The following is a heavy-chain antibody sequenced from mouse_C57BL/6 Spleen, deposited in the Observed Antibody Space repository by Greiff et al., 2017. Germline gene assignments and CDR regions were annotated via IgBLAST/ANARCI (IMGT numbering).Heavy chain of an antibody. Sequence: VQLKQSGPVLVKPGASVKMSCKASGYTFTDYYMNWVKQSHGKSLEWIGVINPYNGGTSYNQKFKGKATLTVDKSSSTAYMELNSLTSEDSAVYYCASDDYYGSSSWYFDVWGTGTTVTVSS. CDR3: ASDDYYGSSSWYFDV. CDR1: GYTFTDYY. D-gene: IGHD1-1*01. CDR2: INPYNGGT. J-gene: IGHJ1*03. V-gene: IGHV1-19*01.